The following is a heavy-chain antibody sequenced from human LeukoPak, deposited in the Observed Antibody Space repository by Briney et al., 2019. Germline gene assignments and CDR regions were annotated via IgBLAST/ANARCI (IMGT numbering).Heavy chain of an antibody. CDR3: ATEYSSAYAFDI. CDR2: FDPEDGET. J-gene: IGHJ3*02. CDR1: GYTLTELS. Sequence: ASVKVSCKVSGYTLTELSMHWVRQAPGKGLEWMGGFDPEDGETIYAQKFQGRVTMTEDTSTDTAYMELSSLRSEDTAVYYCATEYSSAYAFDIWGQGTMVTVSS. V-gene: IGHV1-24*01. D-gene: IGHD6-25*01.